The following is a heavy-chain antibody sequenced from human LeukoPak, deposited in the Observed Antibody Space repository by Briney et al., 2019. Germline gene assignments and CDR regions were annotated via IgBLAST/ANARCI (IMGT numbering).Heavy chain of an antibody. J-gene: IGHJ4*02. CDR3: ARDRFGLKPSFDY. D-gene: IGHD3-16*01. CDR1: GFTVSSNY. CDR2: IKQDGSEK. V-gene: IGHV3-7*01. Sequence: GGSLRLSCAASGFTVSSNYMSWVRQAPGKGLEWVANIKQDGSEKYYVDSVKGRFTISRDNAKNSLYLQMNSLRAEDTAVYYCARDRFGLKPSFDYWGQGTLVTVYS.